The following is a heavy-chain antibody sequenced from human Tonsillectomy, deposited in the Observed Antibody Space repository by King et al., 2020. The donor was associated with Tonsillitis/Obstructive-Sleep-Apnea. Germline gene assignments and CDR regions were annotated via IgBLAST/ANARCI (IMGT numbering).Heavy chain of an antibody. J-gene: IGHJ4*02. V-gene: IGHV3-53*01. CDR3: AKDRKDIATNYYSDY. Sequence: VQLVESGGGLIQPGGSLRLSCAASGFTVSSNYMSWVRQAPGKGLEWVSVIYSGGSTYYADSVKGRFTISRDNSKNTLYLQMNSLRAEDTAVYYCAKDRKDIATNYYSDYWGQGTLVTVSS. D-gene: IGHD5-24*01. CDR2: IYSGGST. CDR1: GFTVSSNY.